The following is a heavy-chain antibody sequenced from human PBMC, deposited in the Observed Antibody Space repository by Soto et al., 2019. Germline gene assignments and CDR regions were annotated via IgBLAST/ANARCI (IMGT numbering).Heavy chain of an antibody. CDR2: ISSSSSTI. D-gene: IGHD3-3*01. J-gene: IGHJ3*02. CDR3: ARDSIWIFGVVIGAFDI. Sequence: GGSLRLSCAASGFTFSSYSMNWVRQAPGKGLEWVSYISSSSSTIYYADSVKGRFTISRDNAKNSLYLQMNSLRAEDTAVYYCARDSIWIFGVVIGAFDIWGQGTMVTVSS. V-gene: IGHV3-48*01. CDR1: GFTFSSYS.